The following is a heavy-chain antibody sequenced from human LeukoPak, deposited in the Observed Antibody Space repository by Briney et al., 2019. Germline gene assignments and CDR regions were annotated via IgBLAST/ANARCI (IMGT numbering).Heavy chain of an antibody. CDR1: GFTFSSHA. CDR2: ISASGTSP. Sequence: GGSLRLPCAASGFTFSSHAMSWVRQAPGKGLEWVSTISASGTSPYYADSVKGRFTISRDNSKNTVYLQVNSLRAEDTALYYCARDSSGAYWGQGTLVTVSS. D-gene: IGHD6-19*01. CDR3: ARDSSGAY. V-gene: IGHV3-23*01. J-gene: IGHJ4*02.